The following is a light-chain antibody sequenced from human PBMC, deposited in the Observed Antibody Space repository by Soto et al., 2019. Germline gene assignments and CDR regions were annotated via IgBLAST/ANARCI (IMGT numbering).Light chain of an antibody. J-gene: IGLJ1*01. CDR3: CSYADSNTYV. V-gene: IGLV2-23*01. Sequence: QSALTQPASVSGSPGQSITISCTETSSDVGSYNLVSWYQQHPGKAPKLLIYEGRQRPSGISYRFSGSKSGNTASLTISGLQAEDEADYYCCSYADSNTYVFGSGTKLTVL. CDR2: EGR. CDR1: SSDVGSYNL.